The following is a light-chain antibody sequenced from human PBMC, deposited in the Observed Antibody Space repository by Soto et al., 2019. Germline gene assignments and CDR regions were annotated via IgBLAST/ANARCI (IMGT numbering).Light chain of an antibody. CDR3: QKYNSGLET. J-gene: IGKJ3*01. CDR1: QGINNN. Sequence: DIQMTQSPSSLSASVGDRVTITCRASQGINNNLAWYQQKPGKIPKVLIYGASTLQSGVPSRFSGSGSGTDFTLTISSLQHEDVATYYCQKYNSGLETFGPGTKVDI. V-gene: IGKV1-27*01. CDR2: GAS.